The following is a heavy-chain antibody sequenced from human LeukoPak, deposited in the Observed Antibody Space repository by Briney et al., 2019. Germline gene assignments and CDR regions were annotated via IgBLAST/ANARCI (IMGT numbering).Heavy chain of an antibody. CDR3: ARKYSSTWYDALDI. V-gene: IGHV6-1*01. CDR1: GDTVSSNSAA. D-gene: IGHD6-13*01. Sequence: SQTLSLTCAISGDTVSSNSAAWNWIRQSPSRGLEWLGRTYYRSKWYNDYAASVKSRISINPDTSKNHFSLQLNSVTPEDTAVYYCARKYSSTWYDALDIWGQGTMVTVSS. J-gene: IGHJ3*02. CDR2: TYYRSKWYN.